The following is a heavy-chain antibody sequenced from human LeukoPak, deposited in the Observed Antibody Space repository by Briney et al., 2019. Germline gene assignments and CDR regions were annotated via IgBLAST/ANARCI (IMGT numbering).Heavy chain of an antibody. Sequence: GSLRLSCAASGFTFSNHAMTWVRQAPGKGLEWVSGISGSGGSTYYVDSVKGRFTISRDNSKNTLYLQMNSLREEDTALYFCAKNGGGQCYSHLDSWGQGNLVTVSS. D-gene: IGHD2-21*01. CDR1: GFTFSNHA. CDR3: AKNGGGQCYSHLDS. J-gene: IGHJ4*02. V-gene: IGHV3-23*01. CDR2: ISGSGGST.